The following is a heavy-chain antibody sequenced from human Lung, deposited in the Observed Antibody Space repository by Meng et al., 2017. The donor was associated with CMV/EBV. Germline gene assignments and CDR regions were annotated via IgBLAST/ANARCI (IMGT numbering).Heavy chain of an antibody. CDR3: TRDRSHAFEV. CDR1: DYPFTAAG. Sequence: ASXXVSCKTSDYPFTAAGISWARQDPGQGLEGVGWISTKSCKTNHVQRFLARLTLTADTSKRTVYMELRSLRFDDTAVYYCTRDRSHAFEVWGTGKTV. V-gene: IGHV1-18*01. J-gene: IGHJ3*01. D-gene: IGHD3-10*01. CDR2: ISTKSCKT.